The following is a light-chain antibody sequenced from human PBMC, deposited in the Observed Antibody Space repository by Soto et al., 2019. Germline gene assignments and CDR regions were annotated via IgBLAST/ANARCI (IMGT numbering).Light chain of an antibody. V-gene: IGKV1-39*01. CDR3: QQSYSTPWT. J-gene: IGKJ1*01. CDR1: QSISTY. Sequence: DIQMTQSPSPLSASVGDRVTITCRASQSISTYLNWHQQKPGKAPKLLISATSSLQSGVPSRFSGSGSGTDFTLTISSLQPEDFATYYCQQSYSTPWTFGQGTKVDIK. CDR2: ATS.